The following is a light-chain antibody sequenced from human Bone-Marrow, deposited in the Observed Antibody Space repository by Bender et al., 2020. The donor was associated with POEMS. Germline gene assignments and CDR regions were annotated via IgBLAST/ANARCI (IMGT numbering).Light chain of an antibody. V-gene: IGLV2-11*01. J-gene: IGLJ2*01. CDR1: SSDVGGYNF. CDR2: AVN. Sequence: QSALIQPRSVSGSPGQSVTISCTGTSSDVGGYNFVSWYQQHPGKAPKLMVYAVNKWPSGVPDRFFGSKSYNTASLTISGLQAEDEADYYCCSYAGGYTVFGGGTKVTVL. CDR3: CSYAGGYTV.